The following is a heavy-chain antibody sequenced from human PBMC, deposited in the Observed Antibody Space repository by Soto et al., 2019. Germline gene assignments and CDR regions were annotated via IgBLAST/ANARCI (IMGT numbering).Heavy chain of an antibody. D-gene: IGHD1-1*01. Sequence: SVKVSCKESGRTVSSYAIAWVRQAPGQGLECMRGIIPIFRIPNYAQKFQGRVAITADESTNTAYMELSSLRSDDTAVYYCAKAAQTRFNWNDLGNWFDPWGQGTLVTVSS. CDR3: AKAAQTRFNWNDLGNWFDP. V-gene: IGHV1-69*13. J-gene: IGHJ5*02. CDR2: IIPIFRIP. CDR1: GRTVSSYA.